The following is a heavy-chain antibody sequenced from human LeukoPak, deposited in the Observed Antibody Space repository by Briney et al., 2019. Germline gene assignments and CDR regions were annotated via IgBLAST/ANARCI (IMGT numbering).Heavy chain of an antibody. V-gene: IGHV1-69*13. CDR3: ARPSPYYYDSSGYGADGAFDI. J-gene: IGHJ3*02. CDR2: IIPIFGTA. D-gene: IGHD3-22*01. Sequence: GASVKVSCKASGGTFSSYAISWVRQAPGQGLEWMGGIIPIFGTANYAQKFQGRVTITADESTSTAYMELSSLRSEDTAVYYCARPSPYYYDSSGYGADGAFDIWGQGTMVTVSS. CDR1: GGTFSSYA.